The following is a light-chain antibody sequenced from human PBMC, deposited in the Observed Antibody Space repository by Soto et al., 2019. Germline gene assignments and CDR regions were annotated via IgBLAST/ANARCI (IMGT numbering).Light chain of an antibody. J-gene: IGKJ5*01. CDR1: QGISSY. CDR3: QKYSSVIT. Sequence: DIQMTQSPSSLSASVGDRVTITCRASQGISSYLAWYQQKLGKVTKLLISAASTLQSGVPSRFSGSGSGTDFTLTISSLQPEDVATYYCQKYSSVITFGQRTRLEIK. CDR2: AAS. V-gene: IGKV1-27*01.